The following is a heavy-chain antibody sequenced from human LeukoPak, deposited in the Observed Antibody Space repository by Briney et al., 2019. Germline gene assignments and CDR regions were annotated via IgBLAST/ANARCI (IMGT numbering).Heavy chain of an antibody. D-gene: IGHD6-19*01. J-gene: IGHJ4*02. CDR3: ARVCESSGWKAPVGY. CDR1: GFTFSSYS. Sequence: GGSLRLSCAASGFTFSSYSMNWVRQAPGKGLEWVSSISSSSSYIYYADSVKGRFTISRDNAKNSLYLQMNSLRAEDTAVYYCARVCESSGWKAPVGYWGQGTLVTVSS. CDR2: ISSSSSYI. V-gene: IGHV3-21*01.